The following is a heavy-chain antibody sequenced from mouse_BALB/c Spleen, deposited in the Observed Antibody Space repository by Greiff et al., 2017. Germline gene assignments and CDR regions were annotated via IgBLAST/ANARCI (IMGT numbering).Heavy chain of an antibody. D-gene: IGHD2-3*01. CDR2: ISSGGSYT. J-gene: IGHJ3*01. Sequence: EVNVVESGGDLVKPGGSLKLSCAASGFTFSSYGMSWVRQTPDKRLEWVATISSGGSYTYYPDSVKGRFTISRDNAKNTLYLQMSSLKSEDTAMYYCARHDGGAFAYWGQGTLVTVSA. CDR1: GFTFSSYG. V-gene: IGHV5-6*01. CDR3: ARHDGGAFAY.